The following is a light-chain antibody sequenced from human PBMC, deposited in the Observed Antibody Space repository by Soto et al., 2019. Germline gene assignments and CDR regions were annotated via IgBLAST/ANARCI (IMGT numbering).Light chain of an antibody. CDR1: RSDVGAYNY. J-gene: IGLJ1*01. V-gene: IGLV2-14*01. Sequence: QSVLTQPASVSGSPGQSIATSCTGTRSDVGAYNYVSWYQQHPGKAPKLMISEVTNRPSGVSDRFSGSKSGNTASLTISRLQAEDEADYYCSSFTSRFTFVFGTGTKVTVL. CDR3: SSFTSRFTFV. CDR2: EVT.